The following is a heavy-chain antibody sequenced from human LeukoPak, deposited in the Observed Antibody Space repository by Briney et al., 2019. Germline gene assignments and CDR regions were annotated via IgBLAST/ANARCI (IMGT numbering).Heavy chain of an antibody. J-gene: IGHJ4*02. V-gene: IGHV3-72*01. CDR2: SGDKANSYTT. CDR1: GFTFSDHY. CDR3: ARSGRGYYDSSGLFDY. Sequence: GGSLRLSCAASGFTFSDHYMDWVRQAPGKGLEWVGRSGDKANSYTTEYAASVKGRFTISRDDSKNSLYLQMNSLKTEDTAVYYCARSGRGYYDSSGLFDYWGQGTLVTVSS. D-gene: IGHD3-22*01.